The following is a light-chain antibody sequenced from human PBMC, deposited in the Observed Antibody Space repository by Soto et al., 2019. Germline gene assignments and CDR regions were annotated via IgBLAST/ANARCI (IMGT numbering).Light chain of an antibody. CDR1: QSVSSN. J-gene: IGKJ3*01. Sequence: EIVMTKSPATLSVSPGERATLSCRASQSVSSNLAWYQQKPGQAPRLLIYGASTRATGIPARFSGSGSGTEFTLPISSLQSEDFAVYYCQQYNNWPGTFGPGTKVDIK. CDR2: GAS. V-gene: IGKV3-15*01. CDR3: QQYNNWPGT.